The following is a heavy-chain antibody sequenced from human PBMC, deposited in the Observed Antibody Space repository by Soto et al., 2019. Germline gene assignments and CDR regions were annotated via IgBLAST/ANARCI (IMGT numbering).Heavy chain of an antibody. Sequence: QVQLVESGGGVVQPGRSLRLSCSASGFIFGTYGMDWVRQAPGKGLEWVALISYDGNKEFYADSVKGRFTIYRDNSRNTLYLHMNSLKPEDTAMYYCAKETATSVDYYYFSGLDVWGPGATVSVSS. J-gene: IGHJ6*02. CDR1: GFIFGTYG. V-gene: IGHV3-30*18. CDR3: AKETATSVDYYYFSGLDV. D-gene: IGHD1-1*01. CDR2: ISYDGNKE.